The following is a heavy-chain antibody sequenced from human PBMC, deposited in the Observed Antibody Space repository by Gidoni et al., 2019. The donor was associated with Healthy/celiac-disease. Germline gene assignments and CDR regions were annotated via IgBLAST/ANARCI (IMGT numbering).Heavy chain of an antibody. Sequence: QVQLVQSGAEVKKPGSSVKVSCKASGGTFSSYAISWVRQAPGQGLEWMGGIIPIFGTANYAQKFQGRVTITADESTSTAYMELSSLRSEDTAVYYCARDFSYCGGDCYFHWFDPWGQGTLVTVSS. CDR1: GGTFSSYA. D-gene: IGHD2-21*01. CDR3: ARDFSYCGGDCYFHWFDP. CDR2: IIPIFGTA. J-gene: IGHJ5*02. V-gene: IGHV1-69*01.